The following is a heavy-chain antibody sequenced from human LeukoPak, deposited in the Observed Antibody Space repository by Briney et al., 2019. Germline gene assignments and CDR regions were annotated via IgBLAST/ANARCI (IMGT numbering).Heavy chain of an antibody. CDR3: SSAPTRRYYMDV. CDR1: GYTFTSYG. J-gene: IGHJ6*03. CDR2: INVYNGNT. Sequence: AAVKVSCKAAGYTFTSYGSNGVRQAPGQGLEWMGWINVYNGNTNYAQKVQGRVTMTTDTSTSTADMYLSSLISEDTAVYDCSSAPTRRYYMDVWGKGPTVTVSS. V-gene: IGHV1-18*01.